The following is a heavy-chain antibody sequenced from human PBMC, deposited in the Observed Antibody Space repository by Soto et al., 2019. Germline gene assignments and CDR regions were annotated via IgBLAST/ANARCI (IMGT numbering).Heavy chain of an antibody. CDR1: GYTFTSYA. V-gene: IGHV1-3*01. Sequence: QVQLVQSGAEVKKPGASVKVSCKASGYTFTSYAMHWVRQAPGQRLEWMGWINAGNGNTKYSQKFQGRVTITRDTSASTVYMELSSLRSEDTAVYYCARGKGILYYYGVDVWGQGTTVTVSS. CDR3: ARGKGILYYYGVDV. CDR2: INAGNGNT. J-gene: IGHJ6*02.